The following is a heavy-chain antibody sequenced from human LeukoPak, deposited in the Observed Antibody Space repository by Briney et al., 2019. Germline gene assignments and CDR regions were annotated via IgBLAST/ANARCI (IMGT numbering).Heavy chain of an antibody. J-gene: IGHJ4*02. Sequence: SSTSSISYPDSLNARFTISTDNPNNSLFLQMNTLRAEDTAVYYCARGGVDGYSSCWYLFDYWGQGTLVTVSS. D-gene: IGHD6-19*01. CDR2: SSTSSI. CDR3: ARGGVDGYSSCWYLFDY. V-gene: IGHV3-48*01.